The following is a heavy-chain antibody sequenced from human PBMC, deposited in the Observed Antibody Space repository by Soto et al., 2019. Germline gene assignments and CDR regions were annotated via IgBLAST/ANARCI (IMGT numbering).Heavy chain of an antibody. CDR2: INPNSGGT. CDR1: GYTFTGYY. J-gene: IGHJ4*02. CDR3: ARGVRRYYDSSGYYFFDY. Sequence: QVQLVQSGAEVKKPGASVKVSCKASGYTFTGYYMHWVRQAPGQGLEWMGWINPNSGGTNYAQKFQGWVTMTRDTSISTAYRELSRLRSDDTAVYYCARGVRRYYDSSGYYFFDYWGQGTLVTVSS. V-gene: IGHV1-2*04. D-gene: IGHD3-22*01.